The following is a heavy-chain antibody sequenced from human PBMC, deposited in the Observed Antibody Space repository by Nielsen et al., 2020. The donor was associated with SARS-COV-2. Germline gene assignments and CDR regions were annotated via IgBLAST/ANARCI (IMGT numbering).Heavy chain of an antibody. J-gene: IGHJ4*02. CDR3: ARTRGGSYRYYFDY. D-gene: IGHD1-26*01. Sequence: GESLKISCAASGFIFTSHAMHWVRQAPGKGLEWVAVVSYDGRNQYYADSVKGRFTISRDNSKNTLYLQMNSLRAEDTAVYYCARTRGGSYRYYFDYWGQGTLVTVSS. V-gene: IGHV3-30*03. CDR2: VSYDGRNQ. CDR1: GFIFTSHA.